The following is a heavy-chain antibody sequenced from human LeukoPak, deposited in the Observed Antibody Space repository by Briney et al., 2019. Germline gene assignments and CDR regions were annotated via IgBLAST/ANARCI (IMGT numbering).Heavy chain of an antibody. V-gene: IGHV3-21*01. J-gene: IGHJ5*02. CDR3: ARDWGSDTAMVP. CDR1: GFTFSSYS. CDR2: ISSSSSYI. D-gene: IGHD5-18*01. Sequence: GGSLRLSCAASGFTFSSYSMNWVRQAPGKGLEWVSSISSSSSYIYYADSVKGRFTISRDNAKNSLYLQMNSLRAEDTAVYYCARDWGSDTAMVPGGQGTLVTVSS.